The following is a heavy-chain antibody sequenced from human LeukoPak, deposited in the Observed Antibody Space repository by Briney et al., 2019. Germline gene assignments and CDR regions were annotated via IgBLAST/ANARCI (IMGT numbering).Heavy chain of an antibody. CDR3: ARDYYDSSGFPPLDY. V-gene: IGHV4-4*07. Sequence: SETLSLTCTVSGGSISSYYWSWIRQPAGKGLEWIGRIYTSGSTNYNPSLKSRVTMSVDTSKNQFSLKLSSVTAADTAVYYCARDYYDSSGFPPLDYWAQGTLVTVSS. J-gene: IGHJ4*02. CDR2: IYTSGST. D-gene: IGHD3-22*01. CDR1: GGSISSYY.